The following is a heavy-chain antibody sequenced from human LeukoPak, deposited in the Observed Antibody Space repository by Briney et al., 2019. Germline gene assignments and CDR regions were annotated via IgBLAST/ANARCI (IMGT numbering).Heavy chain of an antibody. V-gene: IGHV4-4*07. CDR1: GGSISNYY. Sequence: KVSETLSLTCIVSGGSISNYYWSWIRQPAGKGLEWIGRIYTSGSTNYNPSLKSRVTMSVDTSKNQFSLKLTSVSAADTAVYYCARGSGYSYGYPFDYWGQGTLVTVSS. D-gene: IGHD5-18*01. J-gene: IGHJ4*02. CDR3: ARGSGYSYGYPFDY. CDR2: IYTSGST.